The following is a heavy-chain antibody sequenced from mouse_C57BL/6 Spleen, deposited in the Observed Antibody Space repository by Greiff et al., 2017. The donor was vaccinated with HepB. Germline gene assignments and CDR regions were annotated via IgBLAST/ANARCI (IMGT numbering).Heavy chain of an antibody. J-gene: IGHJ4*01. D-gene: IGHD1-1*01. Sequence: EVKLQESGGGLVQPGGSLSLSCAASGFTFTDYYMSWVRQPPGKALEWLGFIRNKANGYTTEYSASVKGRFTISRDNSQSILYLQMNALRAEDSATYYCARVLYYGSSHYYAMDYWGQGTSVTVSS. CDR2: IRNKANGYTT. CDR1: GFTFTDYY. CDR3: ARVLYYGSSHYYAMDY. V-gene: IGHV7-3*01.